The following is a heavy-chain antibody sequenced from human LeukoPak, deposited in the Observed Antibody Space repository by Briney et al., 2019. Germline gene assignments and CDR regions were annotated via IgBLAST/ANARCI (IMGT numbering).Heavy chain of an antibody. CDR1: GGSISSYH. CDR2: IYYSGST. D-gene: IGHD3-22*01. CDR3: ARSPRQWLYRY. V-gene: IGHV4-59*12. J-gene: IGHJ4*02. Sequence: PSETLSLTCTVSGGSISSYHWSWIRQPPGKGLEWIGYIYYSGSTNYNPSLKSRVTISVDTSKNQFSLKLSSVTAADTAVYYCARSPRQWLYRYWGQGTLVTVSS.